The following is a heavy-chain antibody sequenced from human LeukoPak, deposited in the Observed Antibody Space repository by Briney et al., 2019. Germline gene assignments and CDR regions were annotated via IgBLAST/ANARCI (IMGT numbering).Heavy chain of an antibody. CDR2: VNPEDSSI. V-gene: IGHV5-51*01. CDR1: RYSFPTDL. CDR3: ARHFRLYSKFDY. J-gene: IGHJ4*01. D-gene: IGHD3-10*01. Sequence: GESLKISCQGSRYSFPTDLIAWVRQVPGKGLEWMGSVNPEDSSITYSPSFQGQVTISADTPINTAFLQWNSLRASDTAMYYCARHFRLYSKFDYWGPGSLVTVSS.